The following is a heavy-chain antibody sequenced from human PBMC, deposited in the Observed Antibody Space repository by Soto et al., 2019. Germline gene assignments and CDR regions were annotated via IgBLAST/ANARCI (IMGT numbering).Heavy chain of an antibody. CDR2: INPNSGGT. Sequence: ASVKVSCKASGYTLTGYYMHWVRQAPGQGLEWMGWINPNSGGTNYAQKFQGWVTMTRDTSISTAYMELSRLRSDDTAVYYCARVPIDGFNYYGMDVWGQGTTVTVSS. CDR1: GYTLTGYY. J-gene: IGHJ6*02. CDR3: ARVPIDGFNYYGMDV. D-gene: IGHD1-26*01. V-gene: IGHV1-2*04.